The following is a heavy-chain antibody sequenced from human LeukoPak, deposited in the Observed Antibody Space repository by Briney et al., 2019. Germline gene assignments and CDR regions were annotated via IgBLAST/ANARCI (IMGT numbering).Heavy chain of an antibody. J-gene: IGHJ3*02. CDR3: ATELRILSWGVDAFVI. V-gene: IGHV3-30*04. CDR2: ISYDGSNR. Sequence: PGGSLRLSCAASGFNFNSYAVHWVRQAPGKGLEWVAFISYDGSNRNHADSVKGRFTISRDTSKTTLYLQMNSLRAEDTAVYYCATELRILSWGVDAFVIWGQGTMVTVCS. CDR1: GFNFNSYA. D-gene: IGHD3-16*01.